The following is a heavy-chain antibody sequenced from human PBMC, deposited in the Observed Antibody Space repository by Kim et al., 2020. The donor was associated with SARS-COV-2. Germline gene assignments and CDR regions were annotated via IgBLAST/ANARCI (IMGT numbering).Heavy chain of an antibody. CDR2: IYHSGST. CDR3: ARTGYGFPFDY. V-gene: IGHV4-38-2*02. CDR1: GYSISSGYY. Sequence: SETLSLTCSVSGYSISSGYYWGWIRQPPGKGLEWIGSIYHSGSTYYNPSLKSRVTISVDTSKNQFSLNLSSVTAADTAVYHCARTGYGFPFDYWGQGTLVTVSS. D-gene: IGHD5-18*01. J-gene: IGHJ4*02.